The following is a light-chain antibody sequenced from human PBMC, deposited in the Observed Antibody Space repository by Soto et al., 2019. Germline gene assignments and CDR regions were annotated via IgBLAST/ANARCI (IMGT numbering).Light chain of an antibody. Sequence: DTVMTQSPATLSVSPGETATLSCRASESVGSNLAWYQQKPGQAPRLLIYGASTRATGTPARLSGSGSGTEFTLTISSLQSEDSAVYYCQQYDNWPPWTFGQGTKV. CDR3: QQYDNWPPWT. CDR2: GAS. J-gene: IGKJ1*01. V-gene: IGKV3-15*01. CDR1: ESVGSN.